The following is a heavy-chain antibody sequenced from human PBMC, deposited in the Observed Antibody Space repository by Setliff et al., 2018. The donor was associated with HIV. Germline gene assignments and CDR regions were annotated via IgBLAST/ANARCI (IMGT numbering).Heavy chain of an antibody. CDR1: GGSVTPYY. V-gene: IGHV4-59*08. Sequence: PSETLSLTCTVSGGSVTPYYWIWVRQPPGKGLEWIGYSYYSGSTNYSTSLKSRVTISVDTSKNQFSLNLSSLTAADTAVYYCARGNYFESGTYYKNGDYYYYYYMDVWGKGTTVTVSS. D-gene: IGHD3-10*01. CDR2: SYYSGST. CDR3: ARGNYFESGTYYKNGDYYYYYYMDV. J-gene: IGHJ6*03.